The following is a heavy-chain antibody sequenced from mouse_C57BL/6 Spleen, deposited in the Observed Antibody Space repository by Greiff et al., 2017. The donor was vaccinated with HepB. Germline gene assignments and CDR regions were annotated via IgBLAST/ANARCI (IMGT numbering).Heavy chain of an antibody. CDR1: GYAFTNYL. Sequence: QVQLQQSGAELVRPGTSVKVSCKASGYAFTNYLIEWVKQRPGQGLEWIGVINPGSGGTNYNEKFKGKATLTADKSSSTAYMQLSSLTSEDSAVYFCARTPYDYDAMDYWGQGTSVTVSS. J-gene: IGHJ4*01. CDR3: ARTPYDYDAMDY. CDR2: INPGSGGT. V-gene: IGHV1-54*01.